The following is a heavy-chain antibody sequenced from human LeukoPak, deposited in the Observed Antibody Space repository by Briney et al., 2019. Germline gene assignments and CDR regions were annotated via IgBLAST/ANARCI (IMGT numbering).Heavy chain of an antibody. D-gene: IGHD6-13*01. J-gene: IGHJ6*02. CDR3: ARGGIAALVYYYGMDV. V-gene: IGHV1-18*01. CDR2: ISAYNGNT. Sequence: GASGKVSCKASGYTFTSYGISWVRQAPGQGLEWMGWISAYNGNTNYAQKLQGRVTMTTDTSTSTAYMELRSLRSDDTAVYYCARGGIAALVYYYGMDVWGQGTTVTVSS. CDR1: GYTFTSYG.